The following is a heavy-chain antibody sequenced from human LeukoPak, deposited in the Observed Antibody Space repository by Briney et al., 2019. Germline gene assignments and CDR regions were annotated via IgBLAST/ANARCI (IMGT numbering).Heavy chain of an antibody. CDR1: GYTFTGYY. D-gene: IGHD2-2*02. J-gene: IGHJ4*02. Sequence: ASVNVSCKASGYTFTGYYMHWVRQAPGQGLEWMGWINPNSGGTNYAQKFQGRVTMTRDTSISTAYMELSRLRSDDTAVYYCARYDCSSTSCYMGDDYWGQGTLVTVSS. V-gene: IGHV1-2*02. CDR2: INPNSGGT. CDR3: ARYDCSSTSCYMGDDY.